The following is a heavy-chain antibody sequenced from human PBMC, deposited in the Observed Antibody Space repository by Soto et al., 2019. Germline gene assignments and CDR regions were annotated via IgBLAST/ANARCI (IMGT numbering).Heavy chain of an antibody. V-gene: IGHV1-46*01. CDR2: INPSGGRT. CDR3: AREKASTSLLTHYYYAMDV. Sequence: GASVKVSCKSSGYTFINYYVHWVRQAPGQGLGWMGMINPSGGRTTYPQKFQGRVTMTRDTSTSTVYVELSSLRSDDTAVFYCAREKASTSLLTHYYYAMDVWGQGTTVTV. CDR1: GYTFINYY. J-gene: IGHJ6*02.